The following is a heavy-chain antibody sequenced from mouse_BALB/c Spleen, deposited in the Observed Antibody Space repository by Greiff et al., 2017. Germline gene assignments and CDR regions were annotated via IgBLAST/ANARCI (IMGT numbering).Heavy chain of an antibody. J-gene: IGHJ4*01. D-gene: IGHD1-1*01. CDR2: ISDGGSYT. CDR1: GFTFSDYY. V-gene: IGHV5-4*02. Sequence: EVMLVESGGGLVKPGGSLKLSCAASGFTFSDYYMYWVRQTPEKRLEWVATISDGGSYTYYPDSVKGRFTITRDNAKNTLYLQMSSLKSEDTAMYYCARGITTVVAKNAMDYWGQGTSVTVSS. CDR3: ARGITTVVAKNAMDY.